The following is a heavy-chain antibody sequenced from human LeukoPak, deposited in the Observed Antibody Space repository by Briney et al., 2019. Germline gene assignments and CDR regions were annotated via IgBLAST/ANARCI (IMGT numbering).Heavy chain of an antibody. CDR3: ARDLESLNSGIAVAGAYYYYYYGMDV. CDR1: GGSFSGYY. D-gene: IGHD6-19*01. V-gene: IGHV4-34*01. J-gene: IGHJ6*02. Sequence: SETLSLTCAVYGGSFSGYYWSWIRQPPGKGLEWIGEINHSGSTNYNPSLKSRVTISVDTSKNQFSLKLSSVTAADTAVYYCARDLESLNSGIAVAGAYYYYYYGMDVWGQGTTVTVSS. CDR2: INHSGST.